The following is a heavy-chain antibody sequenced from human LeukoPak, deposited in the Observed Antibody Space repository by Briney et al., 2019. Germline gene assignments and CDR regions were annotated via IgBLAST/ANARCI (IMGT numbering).Heavy chain of an antibody. CDR3: AKSGYSSGWLLRY. J-gene: IGHJ4*02. CDR1: GFIVSSNY. CDR2: IHTGSTT. Sequence: PGGSLRLSCEVSGFIVSSNYMSWARQAPGKGLEWVAVIHTGSTTYYADSVKGRFTISRDNSKNRLYLQMNSLRAEDTAVYYCAKSGYSSGWLLRYWGQGTLVTVSS. D-gene: IGHD6-19*01. V-gene: IGHV3-53*01.